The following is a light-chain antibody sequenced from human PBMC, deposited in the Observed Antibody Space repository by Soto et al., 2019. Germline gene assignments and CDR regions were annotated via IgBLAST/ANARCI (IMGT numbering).Light chain of an antibody. J-gene: IGLJ2*01. CDR2: EVF. Sequence: QSALTQPPSASGSPGQSVTISCTGTSSDVGASNYVSWYQQYPGKAPKLMIYEVFKRPSGVPDRFSGSKSGNTASLTVSGLQAEDEADYYRSSYAGSNSLIFGGGTKLTVL. CDR3: SSYAGSNSLI. V-gene: IGLV2-8*01. CDR1: SSDVGASNY.